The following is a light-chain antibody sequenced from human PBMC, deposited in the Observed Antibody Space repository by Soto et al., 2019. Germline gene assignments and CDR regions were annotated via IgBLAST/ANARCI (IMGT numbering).Light chain of an antibody. CDR3: HQFGYSPRT. Sequence: VLPQSPGTLSLSPGERATLSCRASQSVSSSYLACYQQKPGQAPRLLVQGASRRATGVPDRFSGSGSGTDFTLAIRRLEPEDFAVYYCHQFGYSPRTFGQGTKVDI. J-gene: IGKJ1*01. CDR2: GAS. CDR1: QSVSSSY. V-gene: IGKV3-20*01.